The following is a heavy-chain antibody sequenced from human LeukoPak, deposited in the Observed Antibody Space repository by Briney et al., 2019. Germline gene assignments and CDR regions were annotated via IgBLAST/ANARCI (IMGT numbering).Heavy chain of an antibody. CDR3: ARDRGDYGDTSALDF. J-gene: IGHJ4*02. V-gene: IGHV4-59*01. CDR1: GGSINRYY. CDR2: IYPSGST. Sequence: SETLSLTCTVSGGSINRYYWTWIRQPPGKALEWIGKIYPSGSTNYNPSLLSRVSISVDTSKNQFSLQLKSVTAADTAMYYCARDRGDYGDTSALDFWGQGTLVTVSS. D-gene: IGHD3-16*01.